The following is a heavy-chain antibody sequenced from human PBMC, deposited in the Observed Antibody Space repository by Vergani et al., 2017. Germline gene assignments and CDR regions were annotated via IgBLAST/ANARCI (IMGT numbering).Heavy chain of an antibody. J-gene: IGHJ3*02. V-gene: IGHV4-34*01. CDR3: ARLPSGRGNAFDI. CDR1: GGSFSGYY. D-gene: IGHD3-10*01. Sequence: QVQLQQWGAGLLKPSETLSLTCAVYGGSFSGYYWSWIRQPPGKGLEWIGAINHSGSTNYNPSLKSRVTISVDTSKNQFSLKLSSVTAADTAVYYCARLPSGRGNAFDIWGQGTMVTVSS. CDR2: INHSGST.